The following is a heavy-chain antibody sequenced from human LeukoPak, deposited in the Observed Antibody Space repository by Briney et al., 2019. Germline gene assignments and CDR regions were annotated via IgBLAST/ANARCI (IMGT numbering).Heavy chain of an antibody. Sequence: GGTLRLSCAASGFTFSSYGMSWVRQAPGKGLEWVSAISGSGDSTYYADSVKGRFTISRDNAKNSLYLQMNSLRAEDTAVYYCARDGTGSRYYYDSSGTFDYWGQGTLVTVSS. V-gene: IGHV3-23*01. CDR3: ARDGTGSRYYYDSSGTFDY. D-gene: IGHD3-22*01. J-gene: IGHJ4*02. CDR1: GFTFSSYG. CDR2: ISGSGDST.